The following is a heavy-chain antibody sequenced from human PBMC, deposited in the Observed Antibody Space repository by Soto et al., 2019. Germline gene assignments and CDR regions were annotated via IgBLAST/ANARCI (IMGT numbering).Heavy chain of an antibody. CDR2: ISYDGSNK. V-gene: IGHV3-30*18. CDR1: GFTFSSYG. Sequence: GGSLRLSCAASGFTFSSYGMHWVRQAPGKGLEWVAVISYDGSNKYYADSVKGRFTISRGNSKNTLYLQMNSLRAEDTAVYYCAKAYCSSTSCPVDYWGQGTLVTVSS. J-gene: IGHJ4*02. D-gene: IGHD2-2*01. CDR3: AKAYCSSTSCPVDY.